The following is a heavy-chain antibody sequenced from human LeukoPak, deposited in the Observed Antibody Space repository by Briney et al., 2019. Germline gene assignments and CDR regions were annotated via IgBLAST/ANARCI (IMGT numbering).Heavy chain of an antibody. Sequence: PSETLSLTCTVSGGSISSSSYYWGWIRQPPGKGLEWIGSIYYSGSTYYNPSLKSRVTISVDTSKNQFSLKLSSVTAADTAVYYCARLRGSGLKRTTEQPPFDYWGQGTLVTVSS. J-gene: IGHJ4*02. CDR2: IYYSGST. CDR1: GGSISSSSYY. D-gene: IGHD1/OR15-1a*01. CDR3: ARLRGSGLKRTTEQPPFDY. V-gene: IGHV4-39*01.